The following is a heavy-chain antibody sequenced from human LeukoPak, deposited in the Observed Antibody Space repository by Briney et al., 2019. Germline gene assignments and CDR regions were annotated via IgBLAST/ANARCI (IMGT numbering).Heavy chain of an antibody. J-gene: IGHJ4*02. CDR3: ARDRYYVPDY. Sequence: PGGSLRLSCAASGFTFSSYSMNWVRQAPGKGLEWVSSISSSSYIYYADSVKGRFSISRDNSKNTLFLQMNSLRADDTAVYYCARDRYYVPDYWGQGTLVTVSS. CDR1: GFTFSSYS. CDR2: ISSSSYI. V-gene: IGHV3-21*01. D-gene: IGHD3-16*01.